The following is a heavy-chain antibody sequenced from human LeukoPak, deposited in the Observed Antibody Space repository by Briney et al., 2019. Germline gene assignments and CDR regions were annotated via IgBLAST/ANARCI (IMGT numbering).Heavy chain of an antibody. CDR2: INPNSGGT. D-gene: IGHD2/OR15-2a*01. J-gene: IGHJ4*02. V-gene: IGHV1-2*06. Sequence: ASVKVSCKTSGYTFTGNYMHWVRQAPGQGLEWIGRINPNSGGTNLAQKFQGSVTMTRYTSISTAYMELSRLRSDDTAVYYCARGEYGLFDYWGQGTLVTVSS. CDR1: GYTFTGNY. CDR3: ARGEYGLFDY.